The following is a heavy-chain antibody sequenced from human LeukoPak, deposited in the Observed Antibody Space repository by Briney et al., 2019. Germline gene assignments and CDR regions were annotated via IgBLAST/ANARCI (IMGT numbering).Heavy chain of an antibody. Sequence: PSETLSLTCTVSGGSISSGSYYWSWIRQPAGKGLEWIGRIYTSGSTNYNPSLKSRVTISVDTSKNQFSLKLSSVTAADTAVYYCARAPYCSGGSCHGADFDYWGQGTLVTVSS. CDR2: IYTSGST. V-gene: IGHV4-61*02. CDR3: ARAPYCSGGSCHGADFDY. J-gene: IGHJ4*02. D-gene: IGHD2-15*01. CDR1: GGSISSGSYY.